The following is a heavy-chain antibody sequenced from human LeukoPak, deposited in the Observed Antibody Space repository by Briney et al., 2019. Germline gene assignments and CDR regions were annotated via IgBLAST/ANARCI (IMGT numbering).Heavy chain of an antibody. J-gene: IGHJ6*02. CDR2: INPNSGAT. D-gene: IGHD4-17*01. CDR3: ARLNAMTPASYYHALDV. CDR1: GYTFSDYY. V-gene: IGHV1-2*02. Sequence: GASVKVSCKASGYTFSDYYMHWVRQAPGQGLDWMGWINPNSGATHYAQKFQGRVTMTRDTSISTAYMELSRLTSDDTAVYYCARLNAMTPASYYHALDVWGQGTTVTVSS.